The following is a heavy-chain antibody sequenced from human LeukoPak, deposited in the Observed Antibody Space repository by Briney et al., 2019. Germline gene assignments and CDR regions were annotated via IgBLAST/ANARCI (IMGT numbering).Heavy chain of an antibody. D-gene: IGHD6-19*01. V-gene: IGHV4-59*01. CDR3: ARETRAVAGLFDY. CDR2: IYYSGST. Sequence: SETLSLTCTVSGGSISSYYWSWIRQPPGKGLECIGYIYYSGSTNYNPSLKSRVTISVDTSKNQFSLKLSSVTAADTAVYYCARETRAVAGLFDYWGQGTLVTVSS. J-gene: IGHJ4*02. CDR1: GGSISSYY.